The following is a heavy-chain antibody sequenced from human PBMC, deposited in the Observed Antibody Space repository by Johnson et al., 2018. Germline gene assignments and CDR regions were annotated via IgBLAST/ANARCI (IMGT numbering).Heavy chain of an antibody. Sequence: QVQLVQSGAEVKKPGASVKVSCKASGYTFTSYYMHWVRQAPGQGLEWMGIINPSGGSTSYAQKFQGRVTMTRDTSTSTVYMELSSLRAEDTALYHCARDPGYCSGGSCYDFEYYYGMDVWGQGTTVTVSS. CDR2: INPSGGST. CDR3: ARDPGYCSGGSCYDFEYYYGMDV. V-gene: IGHV1-46*01. CDR1: GYTFTSYY. D-gene: IGHD2-15*01. J-gene: IGHJ6*02.